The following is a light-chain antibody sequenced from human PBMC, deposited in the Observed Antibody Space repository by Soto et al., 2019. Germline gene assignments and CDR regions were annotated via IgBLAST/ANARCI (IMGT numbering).Light chain of an antibody. CDR3: QQYNDWPPIT. V-gene: IGKV3-15*01. CDR2: HAS. Sequence: EIVLTQSPVILSVSPGESATLSCRASESVTRNLAWYQHIPGQAPRLLVFHASVRATSIPARFSGSGSGTEFSLTISNLQSEDFAVYFCQQYNDWPPITFGQGTRLEIK. J-gene: IGKJ5*01. CDR1: ESVTRN.